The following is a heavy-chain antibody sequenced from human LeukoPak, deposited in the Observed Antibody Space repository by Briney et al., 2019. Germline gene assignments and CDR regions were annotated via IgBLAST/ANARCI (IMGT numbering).Heavy chain of an antibody. CDR2: IYPGDSDT. Sequence: GESLKISCEGSGYSFTNYWIAWVRQMPGKGLEWMGTIYPGDSDTRYSPSLQGQVTISADKSISTAYLQWSSLKASDTAMYYCARGLRYYGSGKTSRAFVYWGQGTLVTVSS. D-gene: IGHD3-10*01. V-gene: IGHV5-51*01. CDR3: ARGLRYYGSGKTSRAFVY. J-gene: IGHJ4*02. CDR1: GYSFTNYW.